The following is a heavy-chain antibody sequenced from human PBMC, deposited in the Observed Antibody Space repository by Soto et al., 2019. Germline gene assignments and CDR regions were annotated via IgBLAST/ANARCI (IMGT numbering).Heavy chain of an antibody. J-gene: IGHJ4*02. CDR1: GLIFSNYK. V-gene: IGHV3-74*01. CDR2: ISTDGSIT. CDR3: ARDTDGLHY. Sequence: GVFLRLSCAASGLIFSNYKMHWVRQAPGKGLVWVSRISTDGSITDYADSVKGRFTVSRDNAKNTLYLQMNSLSAEDTAVYYCARDTDGLHYWGQGTLVTVSS.